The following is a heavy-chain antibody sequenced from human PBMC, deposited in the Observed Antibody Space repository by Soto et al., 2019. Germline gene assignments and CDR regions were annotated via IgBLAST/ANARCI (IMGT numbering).Heavy chain of an antibody. CDR1: GGSVGTGAYY. V-gene: IGHV4-61*08. D-gene: IGHD3-9*01. J-gene: IGHJ3*02. CDR3: ARHDYYHRTFDI. Sequence: QVQLQESGPGLVTPSETLSLTCRVSGGSVGTGAYYWSWLRQPPGKGLEWIGYTLYSGRANYNPCLQSLQCRVTISVDTSRNQFSLRLTSVTAADTALYYCARHDYYHRTFDIWGQGALVTVSS. CDR2: TLYSGRA.